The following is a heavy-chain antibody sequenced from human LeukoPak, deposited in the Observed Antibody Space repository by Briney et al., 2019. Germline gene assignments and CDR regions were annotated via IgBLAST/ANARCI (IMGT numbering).Heavy chain of an antibody. CDR3: ARGGAYYDYVWGSYRILDY. V-gene: IGHV3-13*01. D-gene: IGHD3-16*02. CDR1: GFTFSSYD. J-gene: IGHJ4*02. CDR2: IGTAGDT. Sequence: PGGPLRLACAASGFTFSSYDMHWVRQATGKGLEWVSAIGTAGDTYYPGSVKGRFTISRENAKNSLYLQMNSLRAGDTAVYYCARGGAYYDYVWGSYRILDYWGQGTLVTVSS.